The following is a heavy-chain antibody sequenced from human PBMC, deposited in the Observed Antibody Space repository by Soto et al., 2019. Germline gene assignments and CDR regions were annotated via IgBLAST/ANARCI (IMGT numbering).Heavy chain of an antibody. CDR3: ARDVHDYYYDSSPFDY. Sequence: QVQLVQSGAEVKKPGASVKVSCKASGYTFTSYAMHWVRQAPGQRLEWMGWINAGNGNTKYSQKFQGRVTITRDTSASTAYMELSSLRSEDTAVYYCARDVHDYYYDSSPFDYWGQGTLVTVSS. J-gene: IGHJ4*02. CDR2: INAGNGNT. V-gene: IGHV1-3*01. CDR1: GYTFTSYA. D-gene: IGHD3-22*01.